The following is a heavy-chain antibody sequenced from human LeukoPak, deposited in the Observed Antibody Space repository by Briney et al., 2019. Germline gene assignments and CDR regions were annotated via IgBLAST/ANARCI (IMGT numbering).Heavy chain of an antibody. Sequence: SVKVSCKASGGTFSSYAISWVRQAPGQGLEWMGRIIPTLGIANYAQKFQGRVTITADKSTSTAYMELSSLRSEDTAVYYCAREYCSSTSCLRAFDIWGQGTMVTVSS. CDR3: AREYCSSTSCLRAFDI. CDR1: GGTFSSYA. V-gene: IGHV1-69*04. D-gene: IGHD2-2*01. J-gene: IGHJ3*02. CDR2: IIPTLGIA.